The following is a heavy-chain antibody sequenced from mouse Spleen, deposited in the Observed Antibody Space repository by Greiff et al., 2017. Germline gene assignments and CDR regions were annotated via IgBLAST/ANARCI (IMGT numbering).Heavy chain of an antibody. Sequence: VQLQESGAELVRPGTSVKVSCKASGYAFTNYLIEWVKQRPGQGLEWIGVINPGSGGTNYNEKFKGKTTLTADKSSSTAYMQLSSLTSDDSAVYFCAHLHGNYRSAMDYWGQGTSVTVSS. CDR3: AHLHGNYRSAMDY. D-gene: IGHD2-1*01. J-gene: IGHJ4*01. V-gene: IGHV1-54*01. CDR1: GYAFTNYL. CDR2: INPGSGGT.